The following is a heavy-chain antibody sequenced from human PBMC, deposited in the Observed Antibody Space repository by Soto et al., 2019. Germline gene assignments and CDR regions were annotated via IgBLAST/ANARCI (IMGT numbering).Heavy chain of an antibody. V-gene: IGHV3-48*01. J-gene: IGHJ3*02. CDR2: ISSSSSTI. Sequence: GGSLRLSCAASGCTFSEYNMNWVRQATGKGLEWVSYISSSSSTIYYADSVKGRSTISRDDAKNSLYLQMNSLRAEDTAVYYWAGAFDIWGQGTMVTVSS. CDR1: GCTFSEYN. CDR3: AGAFDI.